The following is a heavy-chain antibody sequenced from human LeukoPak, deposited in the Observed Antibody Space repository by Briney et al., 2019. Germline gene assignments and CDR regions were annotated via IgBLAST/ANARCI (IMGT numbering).Heavy chain of an antibody. Sequence: SETLSLTCTVSGGSISSYFWSWIRQPPGKGLEWIGYIYYSGSTNYIPSLKSRVTMSVDTSKNQFSLKLTSVTAADTAVYYCARLAYNSGWYVYWGQGTLVTVSS. D-gene: IGHD6-19*01. CDR2: IYYSGST. CDR1: GGSISSYF. J-gene: IGHJ4*02. CDR3: ARLAYNSGWYVY. V-gene: IGHV4-59*01.